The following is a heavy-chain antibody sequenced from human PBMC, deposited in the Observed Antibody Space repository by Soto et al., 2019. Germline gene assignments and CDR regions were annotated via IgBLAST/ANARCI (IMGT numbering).Heavy chain of an antibody. CDR3: ARVEVTARSGSCYFDL. V-gene: IGHV3-7*01. D-gene: IGHD2-21*02. CDR1: GFTFSSYW. J-gene: IGHJ2*01. CDR2: IKQDGSEK. Sequence: GGSLILSWAASGFTFSSYWMSWVRQAPGKGLEWVANIKQDGSEKYYVDSVKGRFTISRDNAKNSLYLQMNSLRAEDTAVYYCARVEVTARSGSCYFDLWGRGTLVTVSS.